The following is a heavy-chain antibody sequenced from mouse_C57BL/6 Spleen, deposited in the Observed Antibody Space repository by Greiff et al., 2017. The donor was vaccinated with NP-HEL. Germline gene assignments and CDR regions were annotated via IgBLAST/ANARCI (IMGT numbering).Heavy chain of an antibody. CDR2: IDPEDGET. J-gene: IGHJ2*01. CDR3: AKMITTGRGVDY. D-gene: IGHD2-4*01. V-gene: IGHV14-2*01. CDR1: GFNIKDYY. Sequence: EVQLQQSGAELVKPGASVKLSCTASGFNIKDYYMHWVKQRTEQGLEGIGRIDPEDGETKYAPKFQGKATITADTASNKAYLQLSSLTSEDTAVYYCAKMITTGRGVDYWGQGTTLTVSS.